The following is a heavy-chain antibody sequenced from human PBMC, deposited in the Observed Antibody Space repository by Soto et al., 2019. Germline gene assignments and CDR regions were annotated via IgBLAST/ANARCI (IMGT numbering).Heavy chain of an antibody. D-gene: IGHD2-15*01. J-gene: IGHJ4*02. CDR3: ARDSVVVAATSDY. CDR1: GFTVSSNY. Sequence: PGGSLRLSCAASGFTVSSNYMSWVRQAPGKGLEWVSVIYSGGSTYYADSVKGRFTISRDNSKNTLYLQMNSLRAEDTAVYYCARDSVVVAATSDYWGQGTLVTVSS. V-gene: IGHV3-66*01. CDR2: IYSGGST.